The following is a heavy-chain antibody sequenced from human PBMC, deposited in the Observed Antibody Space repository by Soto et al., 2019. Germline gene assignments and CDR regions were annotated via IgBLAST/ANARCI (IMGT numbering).Heavy chain of an antibody. CDR3: ARAVAGTSFDY. V-gene: IGHV1-3*01. Sequence: QVQLVQSGAEVKKPGASVKVSCKASGYTFSTYTLHWVRQAPGQRLEWMGWINGGNGYTRYSQKFQGGVTITRDTSASTAYMELSSLRSEDTAVYSCARAVAGTSFDYWGQGTLVTVSS. CDR1: GYTFSTYT. J-gene: IGHJ4*02. D-gene: IGHD6-19*01. CDR2: INGGNGYT.